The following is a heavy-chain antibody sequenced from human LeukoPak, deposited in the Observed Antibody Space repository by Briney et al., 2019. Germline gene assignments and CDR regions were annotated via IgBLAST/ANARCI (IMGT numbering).Heavy chain of an antibody. Sequence: GGSLRLSCAASGFTFSGSAMHWVRQASGKGLEWVGRIRNKANSYATAYAASVKGRFTISRDDSKNTAYLQMNSLKTEDTAVYYCTSPNIARNGDYPDYWGQGTLVTVSS. V-gene: IGHV3-73*01. J-gene: IGHJ4*02. CDR1: GFTFSGSA. CDR3: TSPNIARNGDYPDY. CDR2: IRNKANSYAT. D-gene: IGHD4-17*01.